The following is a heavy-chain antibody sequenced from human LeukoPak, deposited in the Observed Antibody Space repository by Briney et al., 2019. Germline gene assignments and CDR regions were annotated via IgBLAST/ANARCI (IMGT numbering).Heavy chain of an antibody. Sequence: GGSLRLSCAASGFSFSSYWMDWVRQAPGKGLEWVGNIKQDGSEKYYVDSVKGRFTISRDNARNSLYLQMNSLRAEDTAVYYCARWGHSDYDSFPTKFDYWGQGTLVTVSS. J-gene: IGHJ4*02. CDR1: GFSFSSYW. V-gene: IGHV3-7*01. CDR3: ARWGHSDYDSFPTKFDY. CDR2: IKQDGSEK. D-gene: IGHD5-12*01.